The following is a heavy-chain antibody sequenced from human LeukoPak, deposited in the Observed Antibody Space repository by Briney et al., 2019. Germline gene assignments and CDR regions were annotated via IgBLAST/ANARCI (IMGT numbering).Heavy chain of an antibody. Sequence: PGGSLRLSCAASGFTFSSYSMNWVRQAPGKGLEWVSYISSSSSTIYYADSVKGRFTISRDNAKNSLYLQMDSLRAEDTAVYYCARDSTPITMVRGVGDAFDIWGQGTMVTVSS. D-gene: IGHD3-10*01. CDR1: GFTFSSYS. V-gene: IGHV3-48*04. CDR3: ARDSTPITMVRGVGDAFDI. J-gene: IGHJ3*02. CDR2: ISSSSSTI.